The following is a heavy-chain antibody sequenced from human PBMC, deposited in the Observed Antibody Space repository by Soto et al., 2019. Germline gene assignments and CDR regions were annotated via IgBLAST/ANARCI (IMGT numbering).Heavy chain of an antibody. CDR1: GFTFSSNA. D-gene: IGHD4-17*01. J-gene: IGHJ4*02. Sequence: GGALRLSCSATGFTFSSNAMHWVRQAPGKGLEYVSAISSNGGSTYYADSVKGRFTISRDNSKNTLYLQMSSLRAEDTAVYYCVKPDYGGNYRYWGQGTLVTVS. CDR3: VKPDYGGNYRY. CDR2: ISSNGGST. V-gene: IGHV3-64D*06.